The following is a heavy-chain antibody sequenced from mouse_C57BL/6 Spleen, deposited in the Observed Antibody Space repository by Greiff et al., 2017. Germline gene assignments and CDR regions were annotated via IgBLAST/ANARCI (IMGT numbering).Heavy chain of an antibody. D-gene: IGHD1-1*01. Sequence: QVQLQQPGAELVKPGASVKMSCKASGYTFTSYWITWVKQRPGQGLEWIGDIYPGSGSTNYNEKFKSKATLTVDTSSSTAYMQLSSLTSEDSAVYYCANVYYGSSYPGENYFDYWGQGTTLTVSS. J-gene: IGHJ2*01. CDR3: ANVYYGSSYPGENYFDY. CDR1: GYTFTSYW. CDR2: IYPGSGST. V-gene: IGHV1-55*01.